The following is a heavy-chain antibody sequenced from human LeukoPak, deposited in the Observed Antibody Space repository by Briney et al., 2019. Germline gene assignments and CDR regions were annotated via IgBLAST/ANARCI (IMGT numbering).Heavy chain of an antibody. J-gene: IGHJ4*02. V-gene: IGHV4-39*01. CDR3: ARLRRSCSRTSCPYYFDY. CDR2: IYYSGST. CDR1: GGSISSSSYY. Sequence: PSETLSLTCTVSGGSISSSSYYWGWVRQPPGKGPEWIGSIYYSGSTYYNPSLKSRVTISVDTSKNQFSLKLSSVTAADTAVYYCARLRRSCSRTSCPYYFDYWGQGTLVTVSS. D-gene: IGHD2-2*01.